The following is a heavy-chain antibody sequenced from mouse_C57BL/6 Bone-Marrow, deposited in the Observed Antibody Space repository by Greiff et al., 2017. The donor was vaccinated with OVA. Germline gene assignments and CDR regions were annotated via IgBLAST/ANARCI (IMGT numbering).Heavy chain of an antibody. Sequence: QVQLKESGPGLVAPSQSLSITCTVSGFSLTSYAISWVRQPPGQGLEWLGVIWTGGGTTYNSALNSRLSISKDNSKSQVFLKMNSLQTDDTARYYCARIAYGSSLDYWGQGTTLTVSS. CDR2: IWTGGGT. J-gene: IGHJ2*01. V-gene: IGHV2-9-1*01. CDR1: GFSLTSYA. CDR3: ARIAYGSSLDY. D-gene: IGHD1-1*01.